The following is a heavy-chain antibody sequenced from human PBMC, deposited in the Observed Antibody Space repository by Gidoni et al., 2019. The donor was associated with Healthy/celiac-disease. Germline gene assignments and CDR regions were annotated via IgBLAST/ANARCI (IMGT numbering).Heavy chain of an antibody. J-gene: IGHJ6*02. Sequence: VYGGSFSGYYWSWIRQPPGKGLEWIGEINHSGSTNYNPSLKSRVTISVDTSKNQFSLKLSSVTAADTAVYYCASERDIGGMDVWGQGTTVTVSS. CDR1: GGSFSGYY. V-gene: IGHV4-34*01. CDR2: INHSGST. CDR3: ASERDIGGMDV. D-gene: IGHD5-12*01.